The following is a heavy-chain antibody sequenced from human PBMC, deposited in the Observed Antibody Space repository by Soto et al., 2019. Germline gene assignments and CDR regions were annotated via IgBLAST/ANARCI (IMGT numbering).Heavy chain of an antibody. J-gene: IGHJ4*02. CDR3: ATGHVVAAQH. Sequence: QLQLQESGSGLVKPSQTLSLTCAVSGGSISSGGYSWSWIRQPPGKGLEWIGYIYHSGSTYYNPSLQIRFPISLDSSKNQFSLKLSSVTAADTAVYYSATGHVVAAQHWGQGPLVTVSS. D-gene: IGHD2-15*01. V-gene: IGHV4-30-2*01. CDR1: GGSISSGGYS. CDR2: IYHSGST.